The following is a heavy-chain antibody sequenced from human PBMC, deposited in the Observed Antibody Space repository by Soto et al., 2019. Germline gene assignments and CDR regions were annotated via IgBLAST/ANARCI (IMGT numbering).Heavy chain of an antibody. CDR2: ISSMGDVT. V-gene: IGHV3-23*01. Sequence: PGGSLRLSCAASGFAFSNYAMNWVRQTPGKGPEWVSGISSMGDVTDYADSVKGRFTISRDNSKNTLFLQMSSLRAEDTAIYYCAKRSSHSSTERYFDYWGQGALVTVS. CDR3: AKRSSHSSTERYFDY. CDR1: GFAFSNYA. J-gene: IGHJ4*02.